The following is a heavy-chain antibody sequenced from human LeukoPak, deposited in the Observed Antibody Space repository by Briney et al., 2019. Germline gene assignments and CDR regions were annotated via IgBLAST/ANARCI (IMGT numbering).Heavy chain of an antibody. D-gene: IGHD3-22*01. J-gene: IGHJ6*02. Sequence: KPSETLSLTCAVYGGSFSGYYWSWFRQPPGKGLEWIGEINHSGSTNYNPSLKSRVTISVDTSKNQFSLKVSSVTAADTAVYYCARGLFHSSGLPYAMDVWGQGTTVTVSS. V-gene: IGHV4-34*01. CDR1: GGSFSGYY. CDR3: ARGLFHSSGLPYAMDV. CDR2: INHSGST.